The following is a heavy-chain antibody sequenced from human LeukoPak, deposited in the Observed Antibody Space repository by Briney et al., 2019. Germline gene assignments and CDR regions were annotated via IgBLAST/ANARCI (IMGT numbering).Heavy chain of an antibody. Sequence: SETLSLTCAVYGGSFSGYYWSWIRQPPGKGLEWIGEIKHSGSTNYNPSLKSRVTISLDTSKNQFSLKLSSVTAADTAGYYCARAAIVVVVAPTRVRFDPWGQGTLVTVSS. CDR2: IKHSGST. CDR3: ARAAIVVVVAPTRVRFDP. V-gene: IGHV4-34*01. J-gene: IGHJ5*02. D-gene: IGHD2-15*01. CDR1: GGSFSGYY.